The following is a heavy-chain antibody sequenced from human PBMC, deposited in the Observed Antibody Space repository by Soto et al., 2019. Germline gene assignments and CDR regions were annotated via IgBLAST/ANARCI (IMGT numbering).Heavy chain of an antibody. V-gene: IGHV1-18*01. CDR2: ISAYNTNT. Sequence: ASVKVSCKASGYTFTSYGISWVRQAPGQGLEWMGWISAYNTNTNCAQKLQGRVTMTTDTSTSTSYMELRGLRSDDTAVYFCARDRLGATGDYWGQGPLVTVSS. CDR3: ARDRLGATGDY. D-gene: IGHD1-26*01. CDR1: GYTFTSYG. J-gene: IGHJ4*02.